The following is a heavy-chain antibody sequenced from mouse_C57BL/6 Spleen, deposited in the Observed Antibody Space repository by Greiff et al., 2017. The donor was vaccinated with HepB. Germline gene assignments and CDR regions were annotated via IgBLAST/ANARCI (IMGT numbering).Heavy chain of an antibody. Sequence: EVKVVESGGGLVQPKGSLKLSCAASGFSFNTYAMNWVRQAPGKGLEWVARIRSKSNNYATYYADSVKDRFTISRDDSESMLYLQMNNLKTEDTAMYYCVSSYGNYYFDYWGQGTTLTVSS. D-gene: IGHD2-1*01. V-gene: IGHV10-1*01. CDR1: GFSFNTYA. J-gene: IGHJ2*01. CDR2: IRSKSNNYAT. CDR3: VSSYGNYYFDY.